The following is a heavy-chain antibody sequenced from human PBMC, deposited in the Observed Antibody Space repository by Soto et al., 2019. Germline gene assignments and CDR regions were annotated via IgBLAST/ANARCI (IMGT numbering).Heavy chain of an antibody. CDR3: ASSMGWALYCRRYYDS. V-gene: IGHV4-59*02. D-gene: IGHD2-15*01. CDR1: GGSVTSFY. CDR2: VCYSGIT. Sequence: QVQLQGSGPGLAKPSETLSLTCTVSGGSVTSFYWSWFRQPPGTGLEWIGYVCYSGITNYSHSLNSRATMSVVMSKNQFSLKLTSVTAADTDVYYCASSMGWALYCRRYYDSWGQGPLVTVSS. J-gene: IGHJ4*02.